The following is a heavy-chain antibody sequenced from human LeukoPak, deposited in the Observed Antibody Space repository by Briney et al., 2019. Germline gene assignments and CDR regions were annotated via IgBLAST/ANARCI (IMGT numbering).Heavy chain of an antibody. Sequence: SETLSLTCTVSGGSVSSTIYYWGWIRQSPGQGLEWIGSIDYTGSTSYNPYLKSRVTISVDTSKNQFSLKLTSVTAADTAVYYCASRNDIMSGYVFDFWGQGTLVTVSS. D-gene: IGHD3-9*01. V-gene: IGHV4-39*01. CDR1: GGSVSSTIYY. CDR3: ASRNDIMSGYVFDF. J-gene: IGHJ4*02. CDR2: IDYTGST.